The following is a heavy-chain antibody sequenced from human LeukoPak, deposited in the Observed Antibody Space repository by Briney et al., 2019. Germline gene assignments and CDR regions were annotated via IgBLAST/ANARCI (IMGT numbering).Heavy chain of an antibody. V-gene: IGHV1-24*01. CDR1: GYTLTELS. CDR3: ATDRPYDSSGYYNFDY. J-gene: IGHJ4*02. CDR2: FDPEDGET. D-gene: IGHD3-22*01. Sequence: GASVKVSCKVSGYTLTELSMHWVRQAPGTGLEWMGGFDPEDGETIYAQKFQGRVTMTEDTSTDTAYMELSSLRSEDTAVYYCATDRPYDSSGYYNFDYWGQGTLVTVSS.